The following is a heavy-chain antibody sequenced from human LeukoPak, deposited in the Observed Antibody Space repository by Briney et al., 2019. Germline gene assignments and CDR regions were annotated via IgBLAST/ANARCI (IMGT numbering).Heavy chain of an antibody. CDR2: ILGGGGT. Sequence: PGGSLRLSCAASGLIFHNYALVWIRRAPGKGPEWVSAILGGGGTFYADVVKGRFTISRDNSKNTLYLQMNSLRAEDTATYYCGQDPNGNYIGAFDFWGRGTMVTVSS. D-gene: IGHD4-17*01. V-gene: IGHV3-23*01. CDR1: GLIFHNYA. CDR3: GQDPNGNYIGAFDF. J-gene: IGHJ3*01.